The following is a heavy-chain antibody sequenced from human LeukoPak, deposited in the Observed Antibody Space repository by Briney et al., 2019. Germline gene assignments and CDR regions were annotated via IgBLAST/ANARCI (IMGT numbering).Heavy chain of an antibody. V-gene: IGHV3-7*03. D-gene: IGHD4-17*01. CDR2: IKQDGSEK. Sequence: GGSLRLSCAASGFTFSSYAMSWVRQAPGKGLEWVANIKQDGSEKYYVDSVKGRFTISRDNAKNSLYLQMNSLRAEDTAVYYCARHSRGTYGDRTRNGWLRNNAFDIWGQGTMVTVSS. CDR3: ARHSRGTYGDRTRNGWLRNNAFDI. CDR1: GFTFSSYA. J-gene: IGHJ3*02.